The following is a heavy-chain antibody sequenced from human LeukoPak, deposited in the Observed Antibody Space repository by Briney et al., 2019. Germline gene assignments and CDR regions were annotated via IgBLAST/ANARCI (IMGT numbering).Heavy chain of an antibody. D-gene: IGHD4-17*01. CDR1: GFTFSSYG. Sequence: GGSLRLSCAASGFTFSSYGMHWVRKVPAKGLEGVEFLRYDGSNKYYADSVRGRFPISRDNSKNTLYLQMNSLRAEDTAVYYCAKDGPYWTTVTYFDYWGQGTLVTVSS. V-gene: IGHV3-30*02. J-gene: IGHJ4*02. CDR3: AKDGPYWTTVTYFDY. CDR2: LRYDGSNK.